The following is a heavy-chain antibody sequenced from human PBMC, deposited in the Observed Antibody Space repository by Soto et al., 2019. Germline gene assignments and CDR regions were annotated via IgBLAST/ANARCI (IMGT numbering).Heavy chain of an antibody. J-gene: IGHJ4*02. Sequence: QVQMVQSGAEVKKPGASVKVSCKASGHTFTGHHMHWVRQAPGQGLEWMGLIDIDIGDTKYAQKFQGRVTSTSDTSITTAYMELRGLKSADTAVYYCALEPTGTAGFDYWGQGTLVTVSS. CDR3: ALEPTGTAGFDY. V-gene: IGHV1-2*02. D-gene: IGHD2-21*02. CDR2: IDIDIGDT. CDR1: GHTFTGHH.